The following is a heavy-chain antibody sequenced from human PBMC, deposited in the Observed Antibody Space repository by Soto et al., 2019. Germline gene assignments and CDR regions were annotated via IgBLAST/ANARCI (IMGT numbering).Heavy chain of an antibody. Sequence: SETLSLTCTVSGGSMTGADYHWSWVRQPPGKGLEWIGYIYHSGTTNYNLSLRGRVTISIDTSKNQFPLKLTSVTAADTAVYYCARAPFSGSSPFDYWGHGALVTVSS. J-gene: IGHJ4*01. CDR2: IYHSGTT. CDR3: ARAPFSGSSPFDY. V-gene: IGHV4-30-4*01. D-gene: IGHD1-26*01. CDR1: GGSMTGADYH.